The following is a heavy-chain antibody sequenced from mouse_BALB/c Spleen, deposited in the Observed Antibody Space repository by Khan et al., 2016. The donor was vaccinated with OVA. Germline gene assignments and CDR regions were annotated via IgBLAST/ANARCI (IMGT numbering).Heavy chain of an antibody. CDR1: GFTFSSFT. D-gene: IGHD1-1*02. J-gene: IGHJ3*01. V-gene: IGHV5-9*03. CDR2: ISSGGDNT. Sequence: EVELVESGGGLVKPGGSLKLSCAASGFTFSSFTMSWVRQTPEKRLEWVASISSGGDNTYYPDSVKGRFTISRDHAKNNLYLQMSSLRSEDTALYYCARSNYGPFAYWGQGTLVTGSA. CDR3: ARSNYGPFAY.